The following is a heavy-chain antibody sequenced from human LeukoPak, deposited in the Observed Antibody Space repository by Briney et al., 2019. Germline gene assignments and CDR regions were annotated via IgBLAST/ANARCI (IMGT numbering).Heavy chain of an antibody. CDR3: ARGKEYYDSRSGHYTEGWFDP. Sequence: PSETLSLTCTVSGGSISDYYWSWIRQPAGKGLEWIGRIYTNGNSNYNPSLKGRVTMSVDTSKSQVSLKLNSVTAADTALYYCARGKEYYDSRSGHYTEGWFDPWGQGTLVTVSS. D-gene: IGHD3-3*01. CDR1: GGSISDYY. J-gene: IGHJ5*02. CDR2: IYTNGNS. V-gene: IGHV4-4*07.